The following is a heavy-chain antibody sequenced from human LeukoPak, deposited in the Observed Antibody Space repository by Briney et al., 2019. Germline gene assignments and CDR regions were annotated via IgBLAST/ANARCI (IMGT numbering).Heavy chain of an antibody. J-gene: IGHJ4*02. D-gene: IGHD6-13*01. CDR3: ARDPKSSSSV. V-gene: IGHV3-48*01. CDR2: ISRSSSTI. CDR1: GFTFNNAW. Sequence: PGGSLRLSCAVSGFTFNNAWMNWVRQAPGKGLEWVSYISRSSSTIYYADSVKGRFTISRDNAKNSLYLQMNSLRAEDTAVYYCARDPKSSSSVWGQGTLVTVSS.